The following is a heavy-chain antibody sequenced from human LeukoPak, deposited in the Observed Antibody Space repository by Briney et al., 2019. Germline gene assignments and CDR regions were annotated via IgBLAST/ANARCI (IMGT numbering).Heavy chain of an antibody. CDR2: IKQDGSEK. V-gene: IGHV3-7*01. CDR3: ARDINFYDFWSGYPSPDAFDI. CDR1: GFTFSSYW. Sequence: GGSLRLSCAASGFTFSSYWMSWVRQAPGKGLEWVANIKQDGSEKYYVDSVKGRFTISRDNAKNSLYLQMNSLRAEDTAVYYCARDINFYDFWSGYPSPDAFDIWGQGTMVTVSS. D-gene: IGHD3-3*01. J-gene: IGHJ3*02.